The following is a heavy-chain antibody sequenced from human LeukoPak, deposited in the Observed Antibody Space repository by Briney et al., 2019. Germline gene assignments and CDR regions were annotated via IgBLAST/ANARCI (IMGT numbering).Heavy chain of an antibody. CDR1: GFTFSSYA. D-gene: IGHD3-3*01. CDR2: ISGSGGST. Sequence: PGGSLRLSCAASGFTFSSYAMSWVRQAPEKGLEWVSAISGSGGSTYYADSVKGRFTISRDNSKNTLYLQMNSLRAEDTAVYYCAKVDSYYDFWSGYYPYWGQGTLVTVSS. V-gene: IGHV3-23*01. J-gene: IGHJ4*02. CDR3: AKVDSYYDFWSGYYPY.